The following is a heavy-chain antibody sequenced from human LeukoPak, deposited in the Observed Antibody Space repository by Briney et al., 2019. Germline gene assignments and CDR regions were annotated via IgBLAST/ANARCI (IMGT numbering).Heavy chain of an antibody. CDR3: ARQFGSGWYNFDY. CDR2: ININTGNP. J-gene: IGHJ4*02. CDR1: GYTFNSYS. D-gene: IGHD6-19*01. V-gene: IGHV7-4-1*02. Sequence: ASVKVSCKASGYTFNSYSMHWVRQAPGHGLEWMGWININTGNPMYAQGFTGRFVFSLDTSVSTAYLQISSLKAEDTAVYYCARQFGSGWYNFDYWGRGTLVTVSS.